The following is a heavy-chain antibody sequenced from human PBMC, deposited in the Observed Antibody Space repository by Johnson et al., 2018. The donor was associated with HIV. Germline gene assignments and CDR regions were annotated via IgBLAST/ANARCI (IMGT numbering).Heavy chain of an antibody. J-gene: IGHJ3*02. CDR3: ARGRPWGWELRRDAFDI. D-gene: IGHD3-16*01. CDR2: ISWNSGSI. Sequence: VQLVESGGGLIQPGGSLRLSCAASGFTFDDYAMHWVRQAPGKGLEWVSGISWNSGSIGYADSVTCRFTISRDNAKNSLYLQMNSLRAEDTALYYCARGRPWGWELRRDAFDIWGQGTMVTVSS. V-gene: IGHV3-9*01. CDR1: GFTFDDYA.